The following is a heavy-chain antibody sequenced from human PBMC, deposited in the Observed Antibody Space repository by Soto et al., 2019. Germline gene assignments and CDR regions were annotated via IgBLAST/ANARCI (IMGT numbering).Heavy chain of an antibody. J-gene: IGHJ4*02. V-gene: IGHV3-23*01. D-gene: IGHD6-19*01. Sequence: EVQLLESGGGLVQPGGSLRLSCAASGVTFSTYAMSCVRQAPGKGLEWVSAISRSGGSTYYADSVKGRFTVSRDNPENMLYLQMNSLRAEDTAVYFCAKGSASTYYFDSWGQGTLVTVSS. CDR3: AKGSASTYYFDS. CDR2: ISRSGGST. CDR1: GVTFSTYA.